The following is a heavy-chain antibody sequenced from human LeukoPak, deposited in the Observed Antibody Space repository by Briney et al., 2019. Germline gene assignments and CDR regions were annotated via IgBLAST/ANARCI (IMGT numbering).Heavy chain of an antibody. CDR1: GGSISNYY. Sequence: PSETLSLTCTVSGGSISNYYWSWIRQPAGKGLEWIGRIYTRGSTNYNPSLKSRATISVDKSKNQFSLKLTSVTAADTAVYYCAGDHPPDYYDSSGLKTWGQGTLVTVSS. V-gene: IGHV4-4*07. CDR3: AGDHPPDYYDSSGLKT. D-gene: IGHD3-22*01. J-gene: IGHJ5*02. CDR2: IYTRGST.